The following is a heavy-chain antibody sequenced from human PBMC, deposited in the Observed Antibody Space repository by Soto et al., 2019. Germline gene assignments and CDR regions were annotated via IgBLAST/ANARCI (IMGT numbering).Heavy chain of an antibody. D-gene: IGHD4-17*01. CDR2: IYWDGDK. CDR3: AHSPFYGDKLDY. V-gene: IGHV2-5*02. J-gene: IGHJ4*02. Sequence: IGGVGVGWIRQPPGKALEWLAVIYWDGDKLYSPSVKSRLSIAKDTSKNQVVLTMTNMDPVDTATYYCAHSPFYGDKLDYWGQGTLVSVSS. CDR1: IGGVG.